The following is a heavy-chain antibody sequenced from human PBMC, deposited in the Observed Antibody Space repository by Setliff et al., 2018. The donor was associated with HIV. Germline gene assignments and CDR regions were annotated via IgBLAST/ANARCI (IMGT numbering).Heavy chain of an antibody. CDR2: ISGLTGEV. D-gene: IGHD2-21*02. CDR1: GYDFSSYS. J-gene: IGHJ4*02. CDR3: TRGGLGFLDWCLPDS. V-gene: IGHV1-18*04. Sequence: ASVKVSCKTSGYDFSSYSMMWVRQTPGQGLEWLGWISGLTGEVRLAKEFQGRVTLTTSAYTAYMELTSLRSEDRGVYYCTRGGLGFLDWCLPDSWGQGTLVTVSS.